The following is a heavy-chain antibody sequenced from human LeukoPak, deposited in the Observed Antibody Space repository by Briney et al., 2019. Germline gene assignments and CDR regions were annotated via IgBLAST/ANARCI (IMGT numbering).Heavy chain of an antibody. CDR3: AREPLAVAGTLDY. CDR2: ISESGDVT. Sequence: GGSLRLSCEASGFTFSNYPMSWVRQAPGRGLEWVSVISESGDVTHYADAMKGRFTISRDNAKNSLYLQMNSLRAEDTAVYYCAREPLAVAGTLDYWGQGTLVTVSS. CDR1: GFTFSNYP. J-gene: IGHJ4*02. D-gene: IGHD6-19*01. V-gene: IGHV3-23*01.